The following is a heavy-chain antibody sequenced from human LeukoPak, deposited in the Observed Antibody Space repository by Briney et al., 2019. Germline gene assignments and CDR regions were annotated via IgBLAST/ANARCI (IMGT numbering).Heavy chain of an antibody. CDR3: VRGTSVWSGLDY. CDR2: IKYDGSDS. J-gene: IGHJ4*02. D-gene: IGHD6-19*01. CDR1: GFTFSSFW. Sequence: PGGSLRLSCAASGFTFSSFWMHWVRQTPGKGLEDLSQIKYDGSDSYYADSVKGRFTISRDNAKNTLYLQMSTLRAEDTAVYYCVRGTSVWSGLDYWGQGTQVTVSS. V-gene: IGHV3-74*01.